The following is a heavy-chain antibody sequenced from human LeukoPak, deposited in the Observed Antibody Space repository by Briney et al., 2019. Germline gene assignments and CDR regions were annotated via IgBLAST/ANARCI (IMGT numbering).Heavy chain of an antibody. CDR3: ARHDYGDP. J-gene: IGHJ5*02. V-gene: IGHV3-53*01. CDR1: GFTVSESY. D-gene: IGHD4-17*01. Sequence: GGSLRLSCAAYGFTVSESYISSARHAPAKGLEWVSVINTDGTTYHADSVKGRFTISRDDSKNTLYLQMNSLRAGDTAMYYCARHDYGDPWGQGTLVTVSS. CDR2: INTDGTT.